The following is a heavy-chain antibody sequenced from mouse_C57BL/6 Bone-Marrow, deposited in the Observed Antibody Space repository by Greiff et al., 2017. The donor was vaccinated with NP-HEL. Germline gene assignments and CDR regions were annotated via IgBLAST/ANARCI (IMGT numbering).Heavy chain of an antibody. Sequence: EVQVVESGGGLVKPGGSLKLSCAASGFTFSSYAMSWVRQTPEKRLEWVATISDGGSYTYYPDNVKGRFTITRDNAKNHLYLQMSHLKSEDTAMYYCARDRGSMIRGVDYWGQGTSVTVSS. CDR1: GFTFSSYA. CDR3: ARDRGSMIRGVDY. J-gene: IGHJ4*01. CDR2: ISDGGSYT. D-gene: IGHD2-4*01. V-gene: IGHV5-4*01.